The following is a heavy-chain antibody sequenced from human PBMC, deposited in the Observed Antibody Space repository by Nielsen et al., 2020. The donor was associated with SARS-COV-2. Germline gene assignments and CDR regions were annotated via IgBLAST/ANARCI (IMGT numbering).Heavy chain of an antibody. V-gene: IGHV1-18*01. Sequence: ASVKVSCKASGYTFTSYGISWVRQAPGQGLEWMGWISAYNGNTNYAQKLQGRVTMTTDTSTSTAYMELRSLRSDDTAVYYCASERCSGGSCYFDYWGQGTLVTVSS. D-gene: IGHD2-15*01. CDR3: ASERCSGGSCYFDY. CDR1: GYTFTSYG. J-gene: IGHJ4*02. CDR2: ISAYNGNT.